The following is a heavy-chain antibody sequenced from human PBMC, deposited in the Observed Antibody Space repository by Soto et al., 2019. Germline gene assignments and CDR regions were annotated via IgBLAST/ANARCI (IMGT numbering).Heavy chain of an antibody. CDR2: IYQSGST. Sequence: SETLSLTCVVSGYSISSNYYWGWIRQPPGKGLEWIGSIYQSGSTYYNPSLKSRVTISVDTSKNQFSLKLSSVTDADKAVYYWERDRKPSSGYYYFDYWGLGALVTVS. CDR1: GYSISSNYY. CDR3: ERDRKPSSGYYYFDY. J-gene: IGHJ4*02. D-gene: IGHD3-22*01. V-gene: IGHV4-38-2*02.